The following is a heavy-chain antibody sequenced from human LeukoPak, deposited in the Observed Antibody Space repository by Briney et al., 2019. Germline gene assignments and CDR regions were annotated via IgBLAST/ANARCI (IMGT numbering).Heavy chain of an antibody. CDR1: GFTFSSYA. J-gene: IGHJ4*02. D-gene: IGHD6-19*01. V-gene: IGHV3-9*01. Sequence: GGSLRLSCAASGFTFSSYAMSWVRQAPGKGLEWVSGISWNSGSIGYADSVKGRFTISRDNAKNSLYLQMNSLRAEDTALYYCAKGLSAGTGSGWPYFDYWGQGTLVTVSS. CDR2: ISWNSGSI. CDR3: AKGLSAGTGSGWPYFDY.